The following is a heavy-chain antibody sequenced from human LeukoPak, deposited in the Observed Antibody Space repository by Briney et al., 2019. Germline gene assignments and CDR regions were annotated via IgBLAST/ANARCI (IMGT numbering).Heavy chain of an antibody. CDR2: ISAYNGNT. V-gene: IGHV1-18*01. D-gene: IGHD3-22*01. Sequence: ASVKVSCKASGYTFTSYGISWVRQAPGQGLEWMGWISAYNGNTNYAQKLQGRVTMTEDTSTDTAYMELSSLRSEDTAVYYCATGLKFGYSYDSSGLGAFDIWGQGTMVTVSS. CDR1: GYTFTSYG. CDR3: ATGLKFGYSYDSSGLGAFDI. J-gene: IGHJ3*02.